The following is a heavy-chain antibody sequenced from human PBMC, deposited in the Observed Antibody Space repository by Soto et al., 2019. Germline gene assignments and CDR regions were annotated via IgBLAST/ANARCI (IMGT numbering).Heavy chain of an antibody. CDR1: GFSASVYS. CDR3: ARHDWLDP. J-gene: IGHJ5*02. CDR2: FYNTGFI. V-gene: IGHV3-53*01. Sequence: EVQLVESGGGLIQPGGSLRLPCAASGFSASVYSMIWVRQATGKGLEWVSLFYNTGFIHYADSVKGRFTISRDNSKNTLYLQTNSLRAEDTAVYFCARHDWLDPWGQGTRVTVSS.